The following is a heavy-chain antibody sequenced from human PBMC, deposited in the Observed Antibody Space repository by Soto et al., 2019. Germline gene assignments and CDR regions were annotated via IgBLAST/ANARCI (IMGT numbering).Heavy chain of an antibody. V-gene: IGHV3-30*18. CDR2: ISYDGSNK. D-gene: IGHD6-13*01. Sequence: QVQLVESGGGVVQPGRSLRLSCAASGFTFSSYGMHWVRQAPGQGLEWVAVISYDGSNKYYADSVKGRFTISRDNSKNTLYLQMNSLRAEDTAVYYCAKVFSYSSSWYGVDYWGQGTLVTVSS. CDR1: GFTFSSYG. J-gene: IGHJ4*02. CDR3: AKVFSYSSSWYGVDY.